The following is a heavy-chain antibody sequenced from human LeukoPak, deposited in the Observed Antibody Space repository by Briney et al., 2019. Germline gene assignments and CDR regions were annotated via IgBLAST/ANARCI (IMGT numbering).Heavy chain of an antibody. CDR2: ISSSSSYI. D-gene: IGHD2-2*01. CDR3: ARKGYCSSTSCYYMDV. Sequence: GGSLRLSCAASGFTFSSYSMNWVRQAPGKGLEWVSSISSSSSYIYYADSVKGRFTISRDSAKNSLYLQMNSLRAEDTAVYYCARKGYCSSTSCYYMDVWGKGTTVTVSS. J-gene: IGHJ6*03. CDR1: GFTFSSYS. V-gene: IGHV3-21*01.